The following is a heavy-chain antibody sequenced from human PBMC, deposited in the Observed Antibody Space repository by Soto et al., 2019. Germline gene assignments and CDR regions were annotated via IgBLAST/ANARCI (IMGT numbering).Heavy chain of an antibody. V-gene: IGHV3-74*01. CDR1: GFTFSRYW. J-gene: IGHJ1*01. D-gene: IGHD2-21*01. CDR3: AREDSFDPFHH. CDR2: ISSDGSNA. Sequence: EVQLVASGGGLVQPGESLRLSCVASGFTFSRYWMNWVRQVPGKGLVWVSRISSDGSNATYADSVKGRFTISRDHAKSTLYLQMNSLRGEDTAVYHFAREDSFDPFHHWGQGTLVTVSS.